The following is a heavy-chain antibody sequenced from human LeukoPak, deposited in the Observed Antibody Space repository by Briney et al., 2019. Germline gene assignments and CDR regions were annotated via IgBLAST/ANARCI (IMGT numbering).Heavy chain of an antibody. CDR2: ISTYDGNT. Sequence: ASVKVSCKASGYTFTTYGINWVRQAPGQGLEWMGWISTYDGNTIYAQKLRGRVSMIRDTSTSTVYMELRSLRSDDTAVYYCARDQPRRGPGNRDYWGQGTLVTVSS. J-gene: IGHJ4*02. CDR3: ARDQPRRGPGNRDY. D-gene: IGHD1-26*01. CDR1: GYTFTTYG. V-gene: IGHV1-18*01.